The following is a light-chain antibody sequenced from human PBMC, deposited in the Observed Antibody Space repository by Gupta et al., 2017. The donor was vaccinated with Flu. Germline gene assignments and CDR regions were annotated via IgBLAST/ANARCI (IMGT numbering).Light chain of an antibody. CDR1: QSVSSN. CDR2: SAS. J-gene: IGKJ4*02. CDR3: QQPENWPPVT. V-gene: IGKV3-15*01. Sequence: VMTQPPATLSVSPGERATPSRRASQSVSSNFVWYQQKPGQAPRLLIYSASTNYTGIADRFSGSGCGRELTLTISSRLQEDYAVYYCQQPENWPPVTFGGGTKVEIE.